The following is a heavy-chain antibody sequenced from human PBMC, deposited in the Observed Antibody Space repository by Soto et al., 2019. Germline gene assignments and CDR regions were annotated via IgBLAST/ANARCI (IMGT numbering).Heavy chain of an antibody. Sequence: EVQLVESGGGLVKPGGSLRLSCEPSGFPFSSYWMNWVGKAQGKGLVWVSRINSDGYSTSYADSVKGRFTISRDNAKNTLYLQMNSLRAEDTAVYYCARGGASGVPPAHWGQGTLVTVSS. CDR3: ARGGASGVPPAH. CDR1: GFPFSSYW. CDR2: INSDGYST. V-gene: IGHV3-74*01. J-gene: IGHJ1*01. D-gene: IGHD3-16*01.